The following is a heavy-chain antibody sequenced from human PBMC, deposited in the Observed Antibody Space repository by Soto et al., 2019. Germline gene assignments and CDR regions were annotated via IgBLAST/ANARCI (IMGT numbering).Heavy chain of an antibody. D-gene: IGHD2-2*01. CDR3: ARSRAITSVCMDV. V-gene: IGHV1-18*01. CDR2: MNPNSGNT. Sequence: ASVKVSCKASGYTFTSYDINWVRQATGQGLEWMGWMNPNSGNTNYAQKLQGRVTMTTDTSTSTAYMELRSLRSDDTAVYYCARSRAITSVCMDVWGQGTTVTVSS. CDR1: GYTFTSYD. J-gene: IGHJ6*02.